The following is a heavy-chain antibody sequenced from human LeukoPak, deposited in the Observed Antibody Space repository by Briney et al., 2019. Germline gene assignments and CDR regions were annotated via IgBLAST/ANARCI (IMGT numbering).Heavy chain of an antibody. J-gene: IGHJ6*03. Sequence: GGSLRLSCAASGFTFSSYAMHWVRQAPGKGLEWVAVISYDGSNKYYADSVKGRFTISRDNSKNTLYLQMNSLRAEDTAVYYCAKDEVVPGYYYTDVWGRGTTVTISS. CDR1: GFTFSSYA. CDR2: ISYDGSNK. D-gene: IGHD2-2*01. CDR3: AKDEVVPGYYYTDV. V-gene: IGHV3-30*04.